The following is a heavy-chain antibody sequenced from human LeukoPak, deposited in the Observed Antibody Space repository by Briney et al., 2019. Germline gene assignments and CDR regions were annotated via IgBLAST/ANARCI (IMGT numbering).Heavy chain of an antibody. J-gene: IGHJ4*02. V-gene: IGHV3-23*01. Sequence: SGGSLRLSCAASGFTFSTYAMSWVRQAPGKGLEWVSIVSGGGVNTYYVDSVKGRFTISRDNSKNTLYLQMNSLRVEDTAVYYCAKGHTDYGTGFDLWGQGTLVTASS. D-gene: IGHD4-17*01. CDR1: GFTFSTYA. CDR3: AKGHTDYGTGFDL. CDR2: VSGGGVNT.